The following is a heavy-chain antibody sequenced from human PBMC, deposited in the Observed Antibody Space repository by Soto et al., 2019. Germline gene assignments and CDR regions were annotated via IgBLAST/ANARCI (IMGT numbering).Heavy chain of an antibody. J-gene: IGHJ4*02. Sequence: EVQLLESGGGLVQPGGSLRLSWVASGFSFSGFAMSWVRQAPGKWLVWVSSITGTGVSIYYADSVRGRFTISRDNSKNTLYLQMSSLRAEDTARYYCAKDSIPYTSSYDLDHWGRGALVTVSS. CDR1: GFSFSGFA. V-gene: IGHV3-23*01. CDR2: ITGTGVSI. D-gene: IGHD6-6*01. CDR3: AKDSIPYTSSYDLDH.